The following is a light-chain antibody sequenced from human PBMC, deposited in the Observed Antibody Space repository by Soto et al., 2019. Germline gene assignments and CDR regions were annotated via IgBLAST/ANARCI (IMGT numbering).Light chain of an antibody. V-gene: IGKV3-15*01. CDR2: GAS. Sequence: EIVLTQSPGTLSLSPGESATLSCRASQIVKGTFLAWYQQKLGQVPRLLMYGASTRATGIPARFSGSGSGTDFTLTISSLQSEDFAVYYCQQYNNWPPWTFGQGTKVDI. CDR3: QQYNNWPPWT. J-gene: IGKJ1*01. CDR1: QIVKGTF.